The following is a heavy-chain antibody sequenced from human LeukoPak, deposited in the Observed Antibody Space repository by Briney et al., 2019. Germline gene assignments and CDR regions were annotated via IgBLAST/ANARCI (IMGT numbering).Heavy chain of an antibody. CDR3: ARVQVYYDFWSGYYPGFDY. CDR2: IYYSGST. J-gene: IGHJ4*02. CDR1: GFSISIGYY. V-gene: IGHV4-61*01. D-gene: IGHD3-3*01. Sequence: SETLSLTCIVSGFSISIGYYWSWIRQPPGKGLEWIGYIYYSGSTNYNPSLKSRVTISVDTSKNQFSLKLSSVTAADTAVYYCARVQVYYDFWSGYYPGFDYWGQGTLVTVSS.